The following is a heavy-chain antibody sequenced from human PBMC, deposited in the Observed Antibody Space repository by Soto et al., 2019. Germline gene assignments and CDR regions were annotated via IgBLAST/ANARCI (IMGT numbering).Heavy chain of an antibody. CDR2: IKSDGSYT. V-gene: IGHV3-74*01. Sequence: GGSLRLSCAASGFTFSTSWMHWVRQAPGKGLVWVSRIKSDGSYTTYADSVKGRFTISRDNAKNTLYLQVNTLRAEDTAVYYCAREPNYYGMDVWGQGTTVTVS. CDR1: GFTFSTSW. CDR3: AREPNYYGMDV. J-gene: IGHJ6*02.